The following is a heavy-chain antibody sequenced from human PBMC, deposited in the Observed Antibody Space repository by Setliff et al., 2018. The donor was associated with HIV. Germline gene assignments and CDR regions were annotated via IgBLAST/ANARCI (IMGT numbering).Heavy chain of an antibody. CDR1: GYTFTSFY. CDR3: ARTQYRTTWPGNY. J-gene: IGHJ4*02. Sequence: GASVKVSCKTSGYTFTSFYNHWVRQAPGQGLEWMAWISLYTEYTYYAPKFLGRVTMSTDTSTSTVDMELKNLGADDTAIYYCARTQYRTTWPGNYWGQGTLVTAPQ. V-gene: IGHV1-18*04. D-gene: IGHD1-7*01. CDR2: ISLYTEYT.